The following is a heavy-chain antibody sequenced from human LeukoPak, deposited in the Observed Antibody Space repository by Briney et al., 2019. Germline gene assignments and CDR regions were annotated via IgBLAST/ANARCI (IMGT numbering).Heavy chain of an antibody. J-gene: IGHJ4*02. CDR3: TKRSRGYYDY. D-gene: IGHD3-10*01. Sequence: GGSLRLACAASGFTVSTDNMSWVRQVPGKGLEWVSVVYSGNDGTNYADSVRGRFTISRDDSKNMVYLQMNNLRLEDAAVYYCTKRSRGYYDYWGQGTLVTVSS. CDR1: GFTVSTDN. CDR2: VYSGNDGT. V-gene: IGHV3-66*02.